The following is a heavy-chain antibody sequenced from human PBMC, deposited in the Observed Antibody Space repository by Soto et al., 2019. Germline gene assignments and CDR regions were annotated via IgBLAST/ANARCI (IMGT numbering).Heavy chain of an antibody. CDR2: IHQSGIS. V-gene: IGHV4-4*02. CDR1: SASIHNN. Sequence: PSETVSLTCAVSSASIHNNWNWVRQPPGKGMEGIGEIHQSGISYKNPSLKSRVTMSVDKSNNQFSLNLSSVTAADTAVYYCARVRYDFVWGNYRQIFYFDSWGQGTPVTVSS. D-gene: IGHD3-16*01. CDR3: ARVRYDFVWGNYRQIFYFDS. J-gene: IGHJ4*02.